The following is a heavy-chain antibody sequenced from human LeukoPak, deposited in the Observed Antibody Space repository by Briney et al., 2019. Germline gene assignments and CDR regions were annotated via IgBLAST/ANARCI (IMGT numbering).Heavy chain of an antibody. CDR3: ARGPYNWNPHPPFDY. D-gene: IGHD1-20*01. Sequence: ASVMVSCKASGYTFTGYYMHWVRQAPGQGLEWMGWINPNSGGTNYAQKFQGRVTMTRDTSISTAYMELSRLRSDDTAVYYCARGPYNWNPHPPFDYWGQGTLVTVSS. CDR1: GYTFTGYY. CDR2: INPNSGGT. J-gene: IGHJ4*02. V-gene: IGHV1-2*02.